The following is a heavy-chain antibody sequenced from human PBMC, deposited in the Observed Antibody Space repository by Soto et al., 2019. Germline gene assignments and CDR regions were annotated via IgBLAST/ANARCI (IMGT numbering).Heavy chain of an antibody. D-gene: IGHD3-22*01. Sequence: GASLKISCKASGYSFTTYWIGWVRQMPGKGLEWMGIIYPGDSYTRYSPSFQGQVTISADKSISTAYLQWSSLKASDTAMYYCARHYYYDSSGYYFDYWGQGTLVTVSS. CDR2: IYPGDSYT. V-gene: IGHV5-51*01. CDR3: ARHYYYDSSGYYFDY. CDR1: GYSFTTYW. J-gene: IGHJ4*02.